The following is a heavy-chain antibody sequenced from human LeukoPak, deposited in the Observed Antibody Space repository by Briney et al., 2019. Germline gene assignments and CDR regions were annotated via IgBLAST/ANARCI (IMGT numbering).Heavy chain of an antibody. CDR3: ARLLPLAAAGGFDL. J-gene: IGHJ2*01. V-gene: IGHV4-59*08. Sequence: SETLPLTCTVSGGSISSYYWSWIRQPPGKGLEWIGYIYYSGSTNYNPSLKSRVTISVDTSKNQFSLKLSSVTAADTAVYYCARLLPLAAAGGFDLWGRGTLVTVSS. D-gene: IGHD6-25*01. CDR1: GGSISSYY. CDR2: IYYSGST.